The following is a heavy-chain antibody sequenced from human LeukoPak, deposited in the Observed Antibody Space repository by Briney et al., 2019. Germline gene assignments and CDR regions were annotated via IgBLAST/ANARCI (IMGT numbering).Heavy chain of an antibody. V-gene: IGHV3-23*01. CDR2: ISGSGGST. D-gene: IGHD6-13*01. CDR3: AKDPRWAYSSRWLPLDY. J-gene: IGHJ4*02. CDR1: GFTFSSYA. Sequence: GGSLRLSCAASGFTFSSYAMSWVRQAPGKGLEWVSAISGSGGSTYYADSVKGRFTISRDNSKNTLYLQMNSLRAEDTAVYYCAKDPRWAYSSRWLPLDYWGQGTLVTVSS.